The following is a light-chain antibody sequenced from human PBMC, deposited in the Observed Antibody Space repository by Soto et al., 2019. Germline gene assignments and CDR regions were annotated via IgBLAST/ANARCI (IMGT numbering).Light chain of an antibody. CDR3: QQYSSYSRT. J-gene: IGKJ1*01. V-gene: IGKV1-5*01. CDR2: DAS. CDR1: QGISAW. Sequence: IQMTPSPSTLSASLGDRFTITFRSSQGISAWLAWYQQKPGTAPKLLIYDASSLESGVPSRFSGSGSGTEFTLTISSLQPDDYATYYCQQYSSYSRTFGQGTQVDIK.